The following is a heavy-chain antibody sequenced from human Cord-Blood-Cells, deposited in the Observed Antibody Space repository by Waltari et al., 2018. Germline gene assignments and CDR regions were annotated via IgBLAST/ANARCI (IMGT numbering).Heavy chain of an antibody. Sequence: QLQLQESGPGLVKPSETLSLTCTVSGGSISSSSYYWGWIRQPPGKGLEWIGSIYYSESTYYNPTLKRRVTISGDTSKNQFSLKLSSVTAADTAVYYCARQDMGGSGSYYNGGFNYWGQGTLVTVSS. D-gene: IGHD3-10*01. J-gene: IGHJ4*02. CDR2: IYYSEST. CDR3: ARQDMGGSGSYYNGGFNY. V-gene: IGHV4-39*01. CDR1: GGSISSSSYY.